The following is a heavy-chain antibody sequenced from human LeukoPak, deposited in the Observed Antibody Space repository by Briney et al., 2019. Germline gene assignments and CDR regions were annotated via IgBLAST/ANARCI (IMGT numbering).Heavy chain of an antibody. CDR1: GGSFSGYY. CDR3: ARGLSNSRRTLLGLDY. D-gene: IGHD3-16*01. J-gene: IGHJ4*02. Sequence: SETLSLTCAVYGGSFSGYYWSWIRQPPGKGLEWIGEINHSGSTNYNPSLKSRVTISVDTSKNQFSLKLSSVTAADTAVYYCARGLSNSRRTLLGLDYWGQGTLVTVSS. V-gene: IGHV4-34*01. CDR2: INHSGST.